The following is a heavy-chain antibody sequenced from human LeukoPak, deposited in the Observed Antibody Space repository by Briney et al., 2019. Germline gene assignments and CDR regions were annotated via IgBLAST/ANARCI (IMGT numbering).Heavy chain of an antibody. CDR2: IYSGGST. Sequence: GGSLRLSCAASGFTVSSNYMNWVRQAPGKGLEWVSVIYSGGSTYYADSVKGRFTISRDNSKNTVYLQMNSLRAEDTAVYYCARVKTNSGYKNNAFDIWGQGTVVTVSS. J-gene: IGHJ3*02. CDR1: GFTVSSNY. V-gene: IGHV3-66*01. D-gene: IGHD5-12*01. CDR3: ARVKTNSGYKNNAFDI.